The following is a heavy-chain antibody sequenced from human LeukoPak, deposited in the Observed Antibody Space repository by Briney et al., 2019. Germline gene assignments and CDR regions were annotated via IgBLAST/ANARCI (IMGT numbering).Heavy chain of an antibody. J-gene: IGHJ4*02. CDR2: ISAYNGNT. CDR3: ARPLRGSSLTGFDY. Sequence: ASVKVSCKASGYTFTSYGISWVRQAPGQGLEWMGWISAYNGNTNYAQKLQGRVTMTTDTSTSTAYMELRSLRSDDTAVYYCARPLRGSSLTGFDYWGQGTLVTVSS. CDR1: GYTFTSYG. D-gene: IGHD1-26*01. V-gene: IGHV1-18*01.